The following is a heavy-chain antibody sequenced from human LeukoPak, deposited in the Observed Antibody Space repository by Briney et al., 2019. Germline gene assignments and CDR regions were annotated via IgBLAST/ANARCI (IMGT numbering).Heavy chain of an antibody. J-gene: IGHJ4*02. CDR2: ISSSSSTI. D-gene: IGHD1-26*01. CDR3: ARDVKGRWELLGSHDY. V-gene: IGHV3-48*01. CDR1: GFTFSSYS. Sequence: PGGSLRLSCAASGFTFSSYSMHGLREAPGKGLEWVSYISSSSSTIYYADSVKGRFTISRDNAKNSLYLQMNSLRAEDTAVYYCARDVKGRWELLGSHDYWGQGTLVTVSS.